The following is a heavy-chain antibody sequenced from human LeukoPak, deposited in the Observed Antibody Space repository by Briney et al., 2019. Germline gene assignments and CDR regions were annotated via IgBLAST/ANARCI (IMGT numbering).Heavy chain of an antibody. CDR2: IFPGDSDT. CDR1: GYSFSSYW. D-gene: IGHD3-16*01. V-gene: IGHV5-51*01. Sequence: GESLKISCKGSGYSFSSYWIGWVRQLPGKGLEWMGIIFPGDSDTRYSPSFQGQVTLSADKSINTAYVQWSSLEASDTAMYYCARLSSVHLYDVFANLAYWGQEPRVAFSS. CDR3: ARLSSVHLYDVFANLAY. J-gene: IGHJ4*02.